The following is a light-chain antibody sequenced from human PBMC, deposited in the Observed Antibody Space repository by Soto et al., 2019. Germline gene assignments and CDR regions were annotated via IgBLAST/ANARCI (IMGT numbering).Light chain of an antibody. CDR2: SAS. CDR3: QPYTPWPPIP. CDR1: QTVGNS. Sequence: TQSPDTLSVPPGDRATLSCRASQTVGNSLAWYQQKPGQAPSLLLHSASTRATGVPVRFSGSGFGTEFTLTISSLQSEDSAIYYCQPYTPWPPIPSAPRARLE. V-gene: IGKV3-15*01. J-gene: IGKJ5*01.